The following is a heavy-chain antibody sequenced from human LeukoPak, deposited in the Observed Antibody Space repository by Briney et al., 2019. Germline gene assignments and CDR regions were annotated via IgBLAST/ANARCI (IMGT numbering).Heavy chain of an antibody. CDR2: IKQDGSEK. Sequence: GGSLRLSCVASGFTFSDYYMSWIRQAPGKGLEWVANIKQDGSEKYYVDSVKGRFTISRDNAKNSLYLQMNSLRAEDTAVYYCAREDTAADAFDIWGQGTMVTVSS. CDR3: AREDTAADAFDI. CDR1: GFTFSDYY. D-gene: IGHD5-18*01. J-gene: IGHJ3*02. V-gene: IGHV3-7*01.